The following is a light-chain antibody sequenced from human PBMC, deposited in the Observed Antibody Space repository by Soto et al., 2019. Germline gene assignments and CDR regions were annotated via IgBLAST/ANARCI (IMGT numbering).Light chain of an antibody. CDR2: GAS. J-gene: IGKJ5*01. CDR1: QGISRY. Sequence: IQLTQSPSFLSASVGDRVTITCRASQGISRYLAWYQQRPGKAPNLLIYGASTLQSGVPSRFSGSGSGTEFTLTISSLQPEDFASYYCQQLNYHPVTFGQGTRLEIK. V-gene: IGKV1-9*01. CDR3: QQLNYHPVT.